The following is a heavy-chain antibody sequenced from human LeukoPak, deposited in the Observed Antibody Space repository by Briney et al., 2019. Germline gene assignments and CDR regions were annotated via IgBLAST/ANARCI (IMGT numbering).Heavy chain of an antibody. CDR2: IYHSGST. CDR3: ARAAYTVIDY. J-gene: IGHJ4*02. Sequence: SETLSLTWTVSGYSISSGYNWGWIRQPPGKGLEWIGSIYHSGSTYYNPSLKSRVTILVDTSKNQFSLKLSSVTAADTAVYYCARAAYTVIDYWGQGTLVTVSS. CDR1: GYSISSGYN. V-gene: IGHV4-38-2*02. D-gene: IGHD4-11*01.